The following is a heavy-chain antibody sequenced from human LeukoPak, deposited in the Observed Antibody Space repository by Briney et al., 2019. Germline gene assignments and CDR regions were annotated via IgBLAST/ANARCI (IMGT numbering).Heavy chain of an antibody. J-gene: IGHJ4*02. CDR2: IYYSGST. CDR1: GGSISSYY. D-gene: IGHD3-10*01. CDR3: ARHRYGSGSYSLILDY. Sequence: PSETLSLTCTVSGGSISSYYWSWIRQPPGKGLEWIGYIYYSGSTNYNPSLKSRVTISVDTSKNQFSLKLSSVTAADTAVYYCARHRYGSGSYSLILDYWGQGTLVTVSS. V-gene: IGHV4-59*08.